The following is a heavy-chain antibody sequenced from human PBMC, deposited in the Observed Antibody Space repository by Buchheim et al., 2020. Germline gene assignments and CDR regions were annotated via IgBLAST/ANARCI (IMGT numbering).Heavy chain of an antibody. CDR3: ARDYYYYDSSGYTVDY. D-gene: IGHD3-22*01. CDR2: ISYDGSNK. CDR1: GFTFSSYA. V-gene: IGHV3-30*04. J-gene: IGHJ4*02. Sequence: QVQLVESGGGVVQPGRSLRLSCAASGFTFSSYAMHWVRQAPGKGLEWVAVISYDGSNKYYADSVKGRFTISRDNSKNTLYLQMNSLRAEDTAVYYCARDYYYYDSSGYTVDYWGQGTL.